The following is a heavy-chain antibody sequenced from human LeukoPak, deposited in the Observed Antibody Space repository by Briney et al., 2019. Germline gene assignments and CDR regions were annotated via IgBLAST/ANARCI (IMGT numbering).Heavy chain of an antibody. J-gene: IGHJ4*02. CDR1: GFTFDDYG. V-gene: IGHV3-20*04. CDR3: ARGGRILSDY. Sequence: GGSLRLSRAASGFTFDDYGMSWVRHIPGKRLEWVSGINWNGGSTGYADSVKGRFTISRDNAKNSLYLQMNSLRAEDTAVYYCARGGRILSDYWGQGTLVTVSS. CDR2: INWNGGST. D-gene: IGHD2/OR15-2a*01.